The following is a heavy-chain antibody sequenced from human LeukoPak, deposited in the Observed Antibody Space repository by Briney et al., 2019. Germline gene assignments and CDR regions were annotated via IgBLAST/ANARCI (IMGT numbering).Heavy chain of an antibody. CDR2: IYYSGST. V-gene: IGHV4-59*01. Sequence: SETLSLTCTVSGGAISSYYWSWIRQPPGKGLEWIGYIYYSGSTNYNPSLKSRVTISVDTSKNQFSLKLSSVTAADTAVYYCARGGGDSSGYYYDDAFDIWGQGTMVTVSS. J-gene: IGHJ3*02. D-gene: IGHD3-22*01. CDR1: GGAISSYY. CDR3: ARGGGDSSGYYYDDAFDI.